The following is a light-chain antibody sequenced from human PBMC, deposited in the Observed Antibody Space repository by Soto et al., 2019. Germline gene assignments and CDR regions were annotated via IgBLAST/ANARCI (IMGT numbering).Light chain of an antibody. V-gene: IGKV1-5*01. CDR1: QSISHW. J-gene: IGKJ1*01. CDR2: DAS. Sequence: DIQMTQSPSTLSASVGDRVTITCRASQSISHWVPWYQQKPGKVPKLLIHDASSLESGVPSRFSGSGSGAEFTLTISSLQADDFATYYCQQYNSFSWTFGQGTKVEI. CDR3: QQYNSFSWT.